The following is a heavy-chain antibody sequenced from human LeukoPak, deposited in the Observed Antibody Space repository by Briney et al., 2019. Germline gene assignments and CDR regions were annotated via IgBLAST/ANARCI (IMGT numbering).Heavy chain of an antibody. Sequence: GASVKVSCKASGYTFTSYDIHWGRQATGQGLEWMGWVNPSSGNTGYAQKFQGRVTMTRNTSISTAYMELSSLRSEDTAVYSCARAFGYASAWSPGYWGQGTLVTVSS. J-gene: IGHJ4*02. CDR2: VNPSSGNT. V-gene: IGHV1-8*01. CDR3: ARAFGYASAWSPGY. D-gene: IGHD6-19*01. CDR1: GYTFTSYD.